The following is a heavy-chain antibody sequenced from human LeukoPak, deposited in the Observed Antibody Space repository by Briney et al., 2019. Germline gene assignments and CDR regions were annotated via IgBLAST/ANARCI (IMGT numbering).Heavy chain of an antibody. D-gene: IGHD3-22*01. J-gene: IGHJ4*02. Sequence: ASVKDSCKPSGYTFSDYYIRWVRQAPGQGLEWMGWINPNSGDTNYAQKFLGRVTMTRDTSISTAYIELSRLKSDDTAVYYCARKVYWYDTSDYNYFDSWGQGTLVTVSS. CDR2: INPNSGDT. CDR3: ARKVYWYDTSDYNYFDS. CDR1: GYTFSDYY. V-gene: IGHV1-2*02.